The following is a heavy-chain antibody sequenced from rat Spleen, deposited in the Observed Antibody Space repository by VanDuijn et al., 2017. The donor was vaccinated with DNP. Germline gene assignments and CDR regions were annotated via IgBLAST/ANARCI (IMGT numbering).Heavy chain of an antibody. CDR2: INNGSTTI. J-gene: IGHJ4*01. CDR3: VRATDLPGYGVMDV. Sequence: EVKLVESGGGLVQPGRSLKLSCAASGFNFDDHWMAWVRQAPGKGLEWIGEINNGSTTINYTPSLKDKFTISRDNAQSTLYLQVSKLGSEDTAIYYCVRATDLPGYGVMDVWGQGTSVTVSS. CDR1: GFNFDDHW. D-gene: IGHD1-4*01. V-gene: IGHV4-2*01.